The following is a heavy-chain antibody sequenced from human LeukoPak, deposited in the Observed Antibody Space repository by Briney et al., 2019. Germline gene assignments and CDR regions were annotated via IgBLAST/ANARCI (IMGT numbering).Heavy chain of an antibody. Sequence: PGGSLRLSCAASGFTFSSYAMSWVRQAPGKGLEWVSAISGSGGSTYYADSVKGRFTISRNNSKNTLYLQMNSLRAEDTAVYYCAKDLRGGDGNLPNWGQGTLVTVSS. J-gene: IGHJ4*02. D-gene: IGHD2-21*02. V-gene: IGHV3-23*01. CDR3: AKDLRGGDGNLPN. CDR2: ISGSGGST. CDR1: GFTFSSYA.